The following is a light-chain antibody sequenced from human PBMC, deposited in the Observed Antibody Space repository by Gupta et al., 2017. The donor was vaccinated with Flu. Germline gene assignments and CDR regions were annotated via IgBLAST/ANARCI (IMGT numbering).Light chain of an antibody. CDR1: YIGSKS. CDR3: QVWDNDSVF. V-gene: IGLV3-21*02. J-gene: IGLJ2*01. Sequence: YVLTQAPSVSVAPGQTARISCGGNYIGSKSVHWYRQKPGQAPVLVVYDDNDRPSGIPERFSGSMSEDTATLTISRVEVGDEADYYCQVWDNDSVFFGGGTKLTVL. CDR2: DDN.